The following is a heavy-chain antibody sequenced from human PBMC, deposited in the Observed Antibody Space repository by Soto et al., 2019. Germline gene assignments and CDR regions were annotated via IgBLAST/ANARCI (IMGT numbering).Heavy chain of an antibody. D-gene: IGHD6-13*01. V-gene: IGHV3-48*01. Sequence: EVQLVESGGDLVQPGGSLRLSCTASGFTLSTYAMNWVRQAPGKGLVWVSYISGSSSTIYYADSVRGRFTISRDNAKNSLYLQMNSLRAEDTAVYYCARRQYSTSWHFDYWGQGTMVTVSS. CDR2: ISGSSSTI. CDR3: ARRQYSTSWHFDY. J-gene: IGHJ4*02. CDR1: GFTLSTYA.